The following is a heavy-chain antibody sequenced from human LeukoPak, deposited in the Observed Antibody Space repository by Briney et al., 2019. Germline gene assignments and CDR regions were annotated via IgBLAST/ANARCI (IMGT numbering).Heavy chain of an antibody. CDR2: FSGRAGST. CDR1: GFTFSSYA. D-gene: IGHD2-15*01. Sequence: GGSLRLSCAASGFTFSSYAMSWVRQAPGKGLEWVLAFSGRAGSTYDAGSVKGRFTISRDNSKNTLYLQMTSRRAEDTAVYYCATQRDIVVVVAAPPADYWGQGTLVTVSS. CDR3: ATQRDIVVVVAAPPADY. J-gene: IGHJ4*02. V-gene: IGHV3-23*01.